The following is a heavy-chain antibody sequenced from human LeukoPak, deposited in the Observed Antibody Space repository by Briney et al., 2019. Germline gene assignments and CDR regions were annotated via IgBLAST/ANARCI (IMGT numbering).Heavy chain of an antibody. CDR3: ARVYYYMDAFDI. J-gene: IGHJ3*02. V-gene: IGHV1-2*02. Sequence: GESLKVSCKASGFTFTGYYFHWVRQAPGQGLEWMGWINPNSGGTNYAQKFQGRVTMTRDTSISTAYMELSSLGSDDTAVYYCARVYYYMDAFDIWGQGTMVTVSS. CDR1: GFTFTGYY. D-gene: IGHD3-10*01. CDR2: INPNSGGT.